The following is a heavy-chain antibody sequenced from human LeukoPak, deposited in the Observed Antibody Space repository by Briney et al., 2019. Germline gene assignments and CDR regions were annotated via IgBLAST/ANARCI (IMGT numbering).Heavy chain of an antibody. D-gene: IGHD6-19*01. Sequence: GGSLRLSCAASGFTFSSYAMSWVRQAPGKGLEWVSVIGGGGGSTDYADSVKGRFTISRDNSKNTLYLQMNSLRAEDTAVYYCAKDRGGRGGWTFDYWGQGTLVTVSS. CDR1: GFTFSSYA. CDR3: AKDRGGRGGWTFDY. J-gene: IGHJ4*02. V-gene: IGHV3-23*01. CDR2: IGGGGGST.